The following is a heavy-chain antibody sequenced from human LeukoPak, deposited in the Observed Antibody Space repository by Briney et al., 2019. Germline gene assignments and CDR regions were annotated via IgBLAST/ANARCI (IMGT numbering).Heavy chain of an antibody. CDR2: INPSGGST. V-gene: IGHV1-69*04. CDR1: GGTFSSYA. D-gene: IGHD2-2*01. Sequence: SVKVSCKASGGTFSSYAISWVRQAPGQGLEWMGIINPSGGSTSYAQKFQGRVTITADKSTSTAYMELSSLRSEDTAVYYCARDLVVPAATQENAFDIWGQGTMVTVSS. CDR3: ARDLVVPAATQENAFDI. J-gene: IGHJ3*02.